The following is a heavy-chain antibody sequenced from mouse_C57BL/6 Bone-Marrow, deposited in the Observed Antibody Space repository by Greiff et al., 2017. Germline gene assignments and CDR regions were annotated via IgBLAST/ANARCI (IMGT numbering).Heavy chain of an antibody. V-gene: IGHV1-85*01. D-gene: IGHD1-1*01. CDR1: GYTFTSYD. Sequence: QVQLQQSGPELVKPGASVKLSCKASGYTFTSYDINWVKQRPGQGLEWIGWIYPRDGSTKYNEKFKGKATFTVDTSSSTAYMELHGLTSEDSAVYFCTRVEFDGSGGDWYFDVWGTGTTVIVSS. J-gene: IGHJ1*03. CDR2: IYPRDGST. CDR3: TRVEFDGSGGDWYFDV.